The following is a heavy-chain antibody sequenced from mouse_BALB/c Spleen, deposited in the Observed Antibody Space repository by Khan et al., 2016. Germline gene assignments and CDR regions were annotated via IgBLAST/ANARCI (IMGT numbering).Heavy chain of an antibody. D-gene: IGHD2-10*01. CDR2: INTETGEP. J-gene: IGHJ3*01. CDR3: AREAYYGNWFAY. V-gene: IGHV9-2-1*01. CDR1: GYTFTDYS. Sequence: QIQLVQSGPELKKPGETVKISCKASGYTFTDYSMHWVKQAPGKGLTWMGWINTETGEPTYADDFKGRFAFSLETSASTAYLQINNLKNEDTATYFCAREAYYGNWFAYWGQGTLVTVSA.